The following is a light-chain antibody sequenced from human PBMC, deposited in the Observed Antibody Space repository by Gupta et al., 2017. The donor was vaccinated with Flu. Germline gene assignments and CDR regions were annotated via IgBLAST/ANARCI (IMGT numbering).Light chain of an antibody. CDR2: RKS. V-gene: IGLV7-43*01. J-gene: IGLJ2*01. CDR1: TEAVISGYS. CDR3: RRYYGGAKQGV. Sequence: TVVTQSPSLPVSPGGTVTLTCSSSTEAVISGYSTNWCQQNPGEAPRALIYRKSNKHSWTPARFSDSFLGGKAALTLSGVQPEDEAEYYCRRYYGGAKQGVFGGGTKLTVL.